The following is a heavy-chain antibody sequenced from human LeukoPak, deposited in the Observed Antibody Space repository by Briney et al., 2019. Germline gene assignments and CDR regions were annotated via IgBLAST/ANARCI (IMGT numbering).Heavy chain of an antibody. D-gene: IGHD5-24*01. CDR2: ISSSSSYI. V-gene: IGHV3-21*01. CDR1: GFTFSSYS. Sequence: GGSLRLSCAASGFTFSSYSMNWVRQAPGKGLEWVSSISSSSSYIYYADSVKGRFTISRDNAKNSLYLQMNSLRAEDTAVYYCARELGDEMATTDYWGQGTLVTVSS. J-gene: IGHJ4*02. CDR3: ARELGDEMATTDY.